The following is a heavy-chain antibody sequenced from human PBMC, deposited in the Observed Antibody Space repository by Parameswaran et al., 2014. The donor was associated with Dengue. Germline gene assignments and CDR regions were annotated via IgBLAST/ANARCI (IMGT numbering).Heavy chain of an antibody. D-gene: IGHD4-11*01. V-gene: IGHV3-30*18. J-gene: IGHJ6*02. CDR3: AKEGLVLGNYVSYYYGMDV. Sequence: VRQAPGKGLEWVAVISYDGSNKYYADSVKGRFTISRDNSKNTLYLQMNSLRAEDTAVYYCAKEGLVLGNYVSYYYGMDVWGQGTTVTVSS. CDR2: ISYDGSNK.